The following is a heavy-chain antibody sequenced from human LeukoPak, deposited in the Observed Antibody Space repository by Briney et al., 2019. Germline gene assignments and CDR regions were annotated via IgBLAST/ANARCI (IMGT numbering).Heavy chain of an antibody. D-gene: IGHD3-22*01. Sequence: GGSLRLSCVASGFTFGKYWISWVRQAPGKGLEWVANIKLDGSEKNYVDSVKGRFTISRDNTKNSLYLQMNSLRAEDTAVYYCARTRITMIVGLASRFDYWGQGTLVTVSS. J-gene: IGHJ4*02. V-gene: IGHV3-7*01. CDR1: GFTFGKYW. CDR2: IKLDGSEK. CDR3: ARTRITMIVGLASRFDY.